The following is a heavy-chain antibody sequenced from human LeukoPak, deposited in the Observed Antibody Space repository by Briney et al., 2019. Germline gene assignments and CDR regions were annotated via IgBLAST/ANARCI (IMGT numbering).Heavy chain of an antibody. CDR1: GYMFTTYD. V-gene: IGHV1-46*01. J-gene: IGHJ4*02. Sequence: ASVKVSCKASGYMFTTYDMHWVRQAPGQGLEWMGIINPSAGSTTYAQKFQGRVTMTRDTSTSTVYMELSSLRSEDTAVYYCANYADSSSTLFYLLYWGQGTLVTVSS. D-gene: IGHD3-22*01. CDR2: INPSAGST. CDR3: ANYADSSSTLFYLLY.